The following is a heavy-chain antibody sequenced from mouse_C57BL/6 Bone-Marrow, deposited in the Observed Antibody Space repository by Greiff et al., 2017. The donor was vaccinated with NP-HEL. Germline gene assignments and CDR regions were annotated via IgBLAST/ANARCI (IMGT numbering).Heavy chain of an antibody. Sequence: QVQLQQSGAELVKPGASVKMSCKASGYTFTSYWITWVKQRPGQGLEWIGDIYPGSGSTNYIEKFKSKATLTVDKSSSTAYMQLSSLTSEDSAVYYCARSGDYDYDVRFDYWGQGTTLTVSS. CDR2: IYPGSGST. CDR3: ARSGDYDYDVRFDY. D-gene: IGHD2-4*01. V-gene: IGHV1-55*01. CDR1: GYTFTSYW. J-gene: IGHJ2*01.